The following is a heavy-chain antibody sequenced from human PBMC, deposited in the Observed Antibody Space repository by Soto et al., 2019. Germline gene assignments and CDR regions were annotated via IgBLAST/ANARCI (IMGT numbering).Heavy chain of an antibody. CDR3: ARHRHPRGTVGPTSRLER. CDR1: GFSVSSNY. Sequence: ILSCAISGFSVSSNYLSWVRQAPGKGLEWVSVHYSGGSTYYADSVQGRFTISRDKSNNTLYLQMRRLRAEDTAVYFCARHRHPRGTVGPTSRLERWGQG. D-gene: IGHD1-26*01. CDR2: HYSGGST. V-gene: IGHV3-53*01. J-gene: IGHJ5*02.